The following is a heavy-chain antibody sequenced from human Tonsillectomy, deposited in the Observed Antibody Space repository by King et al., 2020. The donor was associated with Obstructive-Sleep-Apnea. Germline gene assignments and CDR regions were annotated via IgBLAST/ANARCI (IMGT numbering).Heavy chain of an antibody. D-gene: IGHD6-13*01. CDR2: SYLSGST. Sequence: QLQESGPGLVKPSGTLSLTCAVSGGSISSSNRWSLVRQPPGKGLEWIGESYLSGSTNYNPSLKSRVTISVDKSKNQFSLKLSSVTAADTAVYYCARGALAAAGALDYWGQGTLVTVSS. CDR1: GGSISSSNR. V-gene: IGHV4-4*02. J-gene: IGHJ4*02. CDR3: ARGALAAAGALDY.